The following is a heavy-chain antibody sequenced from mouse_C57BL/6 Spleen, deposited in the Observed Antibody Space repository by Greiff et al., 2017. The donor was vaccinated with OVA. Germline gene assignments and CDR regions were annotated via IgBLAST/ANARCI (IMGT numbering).Heavy chain of an antibody. D-gene: IGHD2-5*01. Sequence: DVHLVESEGGLVQPGSSLKLSCTASGFTFSDYYMAWVRQVPEKGLEWVANINYDGSSTYYLDSLKSRFIISRDNAKNILYLQMSSLKSEDTATYYCARRTSTIVFDYWGQGTTLTVSS. J-gene: IGHJ2*01. CDR2: INYDGSST. V-gene: IGHV5-16*02. CDR1: GFTFSDYY. CDR3: ARRTSTIVFDY.